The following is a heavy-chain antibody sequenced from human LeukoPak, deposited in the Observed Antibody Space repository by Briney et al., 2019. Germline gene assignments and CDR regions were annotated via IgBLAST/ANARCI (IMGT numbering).Heavy chain of an antibody. Sequence: GGSLRLSCAASGFSFSDYNMNWVRQAPGKGLEWVAYISSSSSTTHYADSVTGRFTISRDNAKNSVYLQMTSLRDEDTALYYCAKDATAVPGTVYMDVWGKGTTVTVSS. J-gene: IGHJ6*03. CDR2: ISSSSSTT. CDR3: AKDATAVPGTVYMDV. CDR1: GFSFSDYN. V-gene: IGHV3-48*02. D-gene: IGHD6-19*01.